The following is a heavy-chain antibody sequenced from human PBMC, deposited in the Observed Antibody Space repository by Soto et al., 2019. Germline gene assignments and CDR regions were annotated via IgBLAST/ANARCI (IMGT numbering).Heavy chain of an antibody. J-gene: IGHJ4*02. V-gene: IGHV1-69*13. CDR1: GGTFSSYA. CDR3: ARAIRGFSYVVDY. CDR2: IIPIFGTT. D-gene: IGHD5-18*01. Sequence: SVKVSCKASGGTFSSYAISWVRQAPGQGLEWMGVIIPIFGTTNYAQKFQGRVTITADESASTVYMELSSLKSEDTAVYYCARAIRGFSYVVDYWGQGTLVTVSS.